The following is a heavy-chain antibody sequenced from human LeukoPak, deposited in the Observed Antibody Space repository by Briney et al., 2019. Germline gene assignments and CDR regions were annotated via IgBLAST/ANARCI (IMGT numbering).Heavy chain of an antibody. CDR2: TSSFINFR. Sequence: GGSLRLSCAASGFTFSDYYMSWIRQAPGKGLEWVSHTSSFINFRSYADSVRGRFTISRDNAKNSLYLQVNSLRAEDTAVYYCARPTIAAASNFEYWGHGTL. CDR1: GFTFSDYY. D-gene: IGHD6-13*01. CDR3: ARPTIAAASNFEY. J-gene: IGHJ4*01. V-gene: IGHV3-11*03.